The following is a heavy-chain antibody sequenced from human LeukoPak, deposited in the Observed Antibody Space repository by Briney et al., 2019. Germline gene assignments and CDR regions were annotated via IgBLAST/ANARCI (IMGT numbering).Heavy chain of an antibody. CDR3: ATDLRGNVHFDY. CDR2: ITTYNGKT. J-gene: IGHJ4*02. D-gene: IGHD1-1*01. V-gene: IGHV1-18*03. CDR1: GYTFSIYG. Sequence: ASVKVSCKASGYTFSIYGINWVRQAPGQGLQWMGRITTYNGKTHYAQKFQGRVTMTTDTSTNTAFMELRSLRSDDVALYYCATDLRGNVHFDYWGQGTLVTVSS.